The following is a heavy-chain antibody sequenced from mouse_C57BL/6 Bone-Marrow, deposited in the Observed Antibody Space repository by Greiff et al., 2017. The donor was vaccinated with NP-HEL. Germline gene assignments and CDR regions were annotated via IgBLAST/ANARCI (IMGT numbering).Heavy chain of an antibody. J-gene: IGHJ2*01. CDR1: GYTFTSYW. V-gene: IGHV1-69*01. D-gene: IGHD1-1*01. Sequence: HVQLPQPGAELVMPGASVKLSCKASGYTFTSYWMHWVKQRPGQGLEWIGELDPSDSYTNYNQQFKGKSTLTVDKSSSTAYMQLSILTSEDSAVYYCAREIGSSYFDYWGQGTTLTVSS. CDR2: LDPSDSYT. CDR3: AREIGSSYFDY.